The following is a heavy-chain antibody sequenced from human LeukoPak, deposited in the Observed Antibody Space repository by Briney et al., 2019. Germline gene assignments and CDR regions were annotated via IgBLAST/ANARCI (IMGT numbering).Heavy chain of an antibody. D-gene: IGHD5-18*01. CDR3: AKVSGYNYDYDFDY. Sequence: GGSLRLSCAASGFTFSSYAMNWVRQAPGKGLEWVSAVSGSGASTYYTDSVTGRSTISRDNSKNTLYLQMNSVRAEDTAVYFCAKVSGYNYDYDFDYWGQGTLVTVSS. V-gene: IGHV3-23*01. J-gene: IGHJ4*02. CDR2: VSGSGAST. CDR1: GFTFSSYA.